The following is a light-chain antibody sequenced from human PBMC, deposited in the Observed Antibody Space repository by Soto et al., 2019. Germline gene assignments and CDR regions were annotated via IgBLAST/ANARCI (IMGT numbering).Light chain of an antibody. J-gene: IGKJ1*01. CDR3: QQYGSSSIT. Sequence: EIVLTQSPVTLSLSPGESATLSCRASQSVSSSYLGWYQQKPGQAPRLLIYGASSRAAGIPHRFSGSGSGTDFTLTISRLEPEDFAVYYCQQYGSSSITFGQGTKVDNK. CDR1: QSVSSSY. V-gene: IGKV3-20*01. CDR2: GAS.